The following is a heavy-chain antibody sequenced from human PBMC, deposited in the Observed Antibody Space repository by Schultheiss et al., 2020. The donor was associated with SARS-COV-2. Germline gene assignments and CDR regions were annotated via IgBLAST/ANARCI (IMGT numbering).Heavy chain of an antibody. CDR2: INHSGST. CDR3: ARDRSGWFRY. CDR1: GGSFSGYY. D-gene: IGHD6-19*01. Sequence: SETLSLTCAVYGGSFSGYYWSWIRQPPGKGLEWIGEINHSGSTNYNPSLKSRVTISVDTSKNQFSLKLSSVTAADTAVYYCARDRSGWFRYWGQGTLVTVSS. J-gene: IGHJ4*02. V-gene: IGHV4-34*01.